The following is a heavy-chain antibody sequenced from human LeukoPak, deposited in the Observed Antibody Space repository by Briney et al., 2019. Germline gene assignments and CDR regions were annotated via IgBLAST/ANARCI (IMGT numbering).Heavy chain of an antibody. J-gene: IGHJ6*02. CDR1: GFTFDDYA. CDR3: AKVLNYYYGMDV. CDR2: IGRNSGSI. V-gene: IGHV3-9*01. Sequence: PGRSLRLSCAASGFTFDDYAMHWVRQVPGKGLEWVSGIGRNSGSIDYADSVKGRFTISRDNAKNSLYLQMNSLRPEDTALYYRAKVLNYYYGMDVWGQGTTVTVSS.